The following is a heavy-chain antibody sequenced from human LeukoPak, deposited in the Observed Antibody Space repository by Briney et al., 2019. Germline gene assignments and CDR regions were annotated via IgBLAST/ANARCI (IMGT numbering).Heavy chain of an antibody. CDR2: IYSGGTT. V-gene: IGHV3-53*01. CDR3: ARARDYGDYEY. Sequence: GGSLRLSCAASGFTVGSNYMSWVRQAPGKGLEWVSVIYSGGTTYYADSVKGRFTISRDNSKNTLYLQMNSLRAEDTAVYYCARARDYGDYEYWGQGTLVTVSS. D-gene: IGHD4-17*01. J-gene: IGHJ4*02. CDR1: GFTVGSNY.